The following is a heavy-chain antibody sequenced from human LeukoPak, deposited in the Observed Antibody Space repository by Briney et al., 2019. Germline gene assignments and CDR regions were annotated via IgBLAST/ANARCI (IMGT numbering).Heavy chain of an antibody. D-gene: IGHD1-26*01. CDR1: GFTFSDYY. J-gene: IGHJ4*02. Sequence: PGGSLRLSCAASGFTFSDYYMSWIRQAPGEGLEWVSYISSRGSAIYYADSVKGRFTISRDNAKNSLYLQMNSLRAEDTAVYYCARDRYSGSYPIDYWGQGTLVTVSS. V-gene: IGHV3-11*01. CDR2: ISSRGSAI. CDR3: ARDRYSGSYPIDY.